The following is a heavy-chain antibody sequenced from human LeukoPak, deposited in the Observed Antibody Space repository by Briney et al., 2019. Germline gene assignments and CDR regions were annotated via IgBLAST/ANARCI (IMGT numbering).Heavy chain of an antibody. CDR3: AKGEVYARVGY. V-gene: IGHV3-23*01. Sequence: QPGGSLRLSCAASGFTFSSYAMTWVRQAPGKGLEWVSAISGSGGSTYYADSVKGRFTISRDNSKNTLYPQMNSLRAEDTAVYYCAKGEVYARVGYWGRGTLVTVSS. J-gene: IGHJ4*02. D-gene: IGHD2-8*01. CDR2: ISGSGGST. CDR1: GFTFSSYA.